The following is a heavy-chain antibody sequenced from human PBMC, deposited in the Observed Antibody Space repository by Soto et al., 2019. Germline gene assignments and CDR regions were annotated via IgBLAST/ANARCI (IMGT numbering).Heavy chain of an antibody. CDR2: IIPIFGSA. D-gene: IGHD5-12*01. Sequence: QVQLVQSGAEVKKPGSSVKVSCKASGGTFSNYAITWVRQAPGQGLEWLGRIIPIFGSANYAQKFQGRVTITADESTTTAYMELSSLRSDDTAVYYCAKDGGKAGYVGNWFDPWGQGTLVTVSS. CDR1: GGTFSNYA. J-gene: IGHJ5*02. V-gene: IGHV1-69*15. CDR3: AKDGGKAGYVGNWFDP.